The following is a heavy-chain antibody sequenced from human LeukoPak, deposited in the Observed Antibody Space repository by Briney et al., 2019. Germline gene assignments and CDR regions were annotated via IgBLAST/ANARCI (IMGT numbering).Heavy chain of an antibody. CDR2: INPSGGST. CDR1: GYTFTGYY. Sequence: ASVKVSCKASGYTFTGYYMHWVRQAPGQGLEWMGIINPSGGSTSYAQKFQGRVTMTRDTSTSTVYMELSSLRSEDTAVYYCASNHYYDSSGYHIYYMDVWGKGTTVTVSS. CDR3: ASNHYYDSSGYHIYYMDV. V-gene: IGHV1-46*03. J-gene: IGHJ6*03. D-gene: IGHD3-22*01.